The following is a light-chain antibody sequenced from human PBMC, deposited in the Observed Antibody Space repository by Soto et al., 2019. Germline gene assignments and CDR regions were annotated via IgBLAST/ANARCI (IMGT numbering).Light chain of an antibody. J-gene: IGKJ1*01. V-gene: IGKV1-5*01. CDR2: AAS. CDR3: QQYNSNPIT. Sequence: DIQMTQSPSTLSASVGDRVTITCRASQSISSWLAWYQQKPGKAPKLLIYAASSLESGVPSRFSGSGSGTEFTLTISSLQPEDFATYYCQQYNSNPITFGQGTKVEIK. CDR1: QSISSW.